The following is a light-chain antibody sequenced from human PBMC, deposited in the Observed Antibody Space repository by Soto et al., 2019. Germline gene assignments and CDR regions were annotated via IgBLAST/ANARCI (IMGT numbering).Light chain of an antibody. CDR1: SSDVGGYNY. J-gene: IGLJ1*01. CDR3: GSNAISNTLRYD. CDR2: EVN. Sequence: QSVLTQPASVSGTPGQSITISCTGTSSDVGGYNYVSWYQQHPGKAPKLIIYEVNNRPSGVPYRFSGSKSGNTASLTISARQHEDEGDYYWGSNAISNTLRYDVGSGTQVTVL. V-gene: IGLV2-14*01.